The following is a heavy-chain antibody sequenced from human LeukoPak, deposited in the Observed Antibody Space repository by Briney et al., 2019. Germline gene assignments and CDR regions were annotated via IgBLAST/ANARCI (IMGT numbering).Heavy chain of an antibody. CDR3: ATYTHWVAGDV. CDR2: IADGGETT. CDR1: GFTFNNYG. D-gene: IGHD3-16*01. J-gene: IGHJ6*02. Sequence: GGSLRLSCAVSGFTFNNYGMSWVRQAPGMGLEWVSAIADGGETTYYADSVKGRFTISRDYSKNTLHLQMNSVRAEDTAVYYCATYTHWVAGDVWGQGTTVTVSS. V-gene: IGHV3-23*01.